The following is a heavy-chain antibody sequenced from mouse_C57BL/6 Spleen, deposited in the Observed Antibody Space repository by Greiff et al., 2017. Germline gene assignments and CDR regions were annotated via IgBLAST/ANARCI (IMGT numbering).Heavy chain of an antibody. V-gene: IGHV1-55*01. CDR1: GYTFTSYW. J-gene: IGHJ3*01. Sequence: QVQLKESGAELVKPGASVKMSCKASGYTFTSYWITWVKQRPGQGLEWIGDIYPGSGSTNYNEKFKSKATLTVDTSSSTAYMQLSSLTSEDSAVYYCASGTPAWFAYWGQGTLVTVSA. D-gene: IGHD3-3*01. CDR3: ASGTPAWFAY. CDR2: IYPGSGST.